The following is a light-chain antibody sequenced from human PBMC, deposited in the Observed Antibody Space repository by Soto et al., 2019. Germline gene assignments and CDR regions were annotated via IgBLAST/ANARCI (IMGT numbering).Light chain of an antibody. CDR2: KIS. CDR3: MQATQFPLT. V-gene: IGKV2-24*01. J-gene: IGKJ1*01. CDR1: QSLVHSNGHTY. Sequence: IVMTQTPLSSPVTLGQPASISCRSSQSLVHSNGHTYLSWLHQRPGQPPRLLMYKISHRFSVVPGRFSGSGAGTEFTLKISRVEAEDVGVYYCMQATQFPLTFGQGTKVEIK.